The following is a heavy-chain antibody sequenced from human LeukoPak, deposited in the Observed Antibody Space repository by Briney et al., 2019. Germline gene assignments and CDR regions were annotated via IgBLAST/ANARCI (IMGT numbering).Heavy chain of an antibody. J-gene: IGHJ4*02. D-gene: IGHD6-19*01. CDR3: AMAVIGSGWTLDY. Sequence: GGSLRLSCAASGFTFISYAMSWVRQAPGKGLEWVSSISGSSGRTSYADSVQGRFTISRDNSKNTLYLELNSLRAEDAAVYFCAMAVIGSGWTLDYWGQGTLVTVS. CDR1: GFTFISYA. CDR2: ISGSSGRT. V-gene: IGHV3-23*01.